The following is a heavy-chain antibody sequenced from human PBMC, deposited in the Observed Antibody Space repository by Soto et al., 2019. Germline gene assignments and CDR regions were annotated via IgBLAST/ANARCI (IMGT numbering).Heavy chain of an antibody. J-gene: IGHJ5*02. CDR3: ARDCIAVAGNWFDP. D-gene: IGHD6-19*01. V-gene: IGHV1-18*04. Sequence: ASVKVSCKASGYTFTGYYMHWVRQAPGQGLEWMGWISAYNGNTNYAQKLQGRVTMTTDTSTSTAYMELRSLRSDDTAVYYCARDCIAVAGNWFDPWGQGTLVTVSS. CDR2: ISAYNGNT. CDR1: GYTFTGYY.